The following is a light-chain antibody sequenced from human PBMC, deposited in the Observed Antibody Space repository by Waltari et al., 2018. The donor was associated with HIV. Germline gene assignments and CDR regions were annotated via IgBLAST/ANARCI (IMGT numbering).Light chain of an antibody. Sequence: DIQMTQSPSSLSSSPGDTITIPCRTSQDIKTELNWYQQKPGTAPKLLVYAASGFQSGVTARISGSGSGTDFTLTINTLQPDDSATYFCQQSYSVPFTFGAGTKVDVK. CDR2: AAS. CDR1: QDIKTE. J-gene: IGKJ4*01. V-gene: IGKV1-39*01. CDR3: QQSYSVPFT.